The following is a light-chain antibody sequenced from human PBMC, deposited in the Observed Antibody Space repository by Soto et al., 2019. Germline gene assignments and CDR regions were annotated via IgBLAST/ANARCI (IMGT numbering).Light chain of an antibody. CDR3: CSYAGSSTWV. V-gene: IGLV2-23*01. CDR2: EAT. J-gene: IGLJ3*02. Sequence: QSVLTQPASVSGSPGQSITISCTGTSSDIGSYDVVSWYQQHAGRAPKVMIYEATRRPSGVSNRFSGSKSGNTASLTISGLQAEDEADYQCCSYAGSSTWVFGGGTKVTVL. CDR1: SSDIGSYDV.